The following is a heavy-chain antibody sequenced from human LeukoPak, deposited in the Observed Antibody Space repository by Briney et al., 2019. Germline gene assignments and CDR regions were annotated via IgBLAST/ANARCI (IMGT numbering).Heavy chain of an antibody. CDR1: GYSLTTYW. D-gene: IGHD6-19*01. Sequence: PGESLKISCKGSGYSLTTYWIGWVRQMPGKGLEWMGIIYPDDSDTRYSPSFQGQVTISADKSISTAYLQRSSLKASDTAMYYCASDYSSDWYGGVDYWGQGTLVTVSS. CDR2: IYPDDSDT. CDR3: ASDYSSDWYGGVDY. V-gene: IGHV5-51*01. J-gene: IGHJ4*02.